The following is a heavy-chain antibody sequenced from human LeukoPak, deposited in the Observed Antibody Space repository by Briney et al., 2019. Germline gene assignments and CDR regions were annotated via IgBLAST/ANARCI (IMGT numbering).Heavy chain of an antibody. D-gene: IGHD2-15*01. V-gene: IGHV3-21*01. Sequence: VGSLRLSCAASGFTFSTYSMNWVRQAPGKGLEWVSFIITSSSYIYYADSVKGRFTISRDNSKNSLYLQMNSLRAEDTAVYYCARDRGGNYYYYYYMDVWGTGATVTVSS. J-gene: IGHJ6*03. CDR2: IITSSSYI. CDR3: ARDRGGNYYYYYYMDV. CDR1: GFTFSTYS.